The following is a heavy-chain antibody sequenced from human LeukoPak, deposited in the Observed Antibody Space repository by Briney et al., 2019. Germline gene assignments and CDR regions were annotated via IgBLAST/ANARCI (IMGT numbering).Heavy chain of an antibody. CDR2: IYYSGST. CDR1: DGSNSRYY. Sequence: PSETLSLTCSVSDGSNSRYYWSWIRQPPGKGLEWIGHIYYSGSTNYNPSLMGRVTTLVDTSKNQFSLRLTSVTAADTAVYYCARQISSASVAFDYWSQGALVTVSS. D-gene: IGHD6-6*01. J-gene: IGHJ4*02. CDR3: ARQISSASVAFDY. V-gene: IGHV4-59*01.